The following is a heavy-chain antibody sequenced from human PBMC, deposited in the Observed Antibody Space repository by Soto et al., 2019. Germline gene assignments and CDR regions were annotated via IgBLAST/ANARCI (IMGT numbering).Heavy chain of an antibody. Sequence: QVQLQESGPGLVKPSQTLSLTCTVSGGSISSGGYYWSWIRQHPGKDLEWMGYIYYSGSTYYNPSLKSRVTISVDTSKNQFSLKLSSVTAADTAVYYCARFWRGPAAIYYYYGMDVWGQGTTVTVSS. J-gene: IGHJ6*02. CDR1: GGSISSGGYY. D-gene: IGHD2-2*01. V-gene: IGHV4-31*03. CDR3: ARFWRGPAAIYYYYGMDV. CDR2: IYYSGST.